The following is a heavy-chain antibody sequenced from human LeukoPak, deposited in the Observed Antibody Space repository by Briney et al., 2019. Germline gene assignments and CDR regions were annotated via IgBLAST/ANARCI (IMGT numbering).Heavy chain of an antibody. J-gene: IGHJ4*02. CDR3: ARDAMGTTTDY. Sequence: GGSLRLSCAASGLTVRSNYVSWVRQAPGKGLEWVAVTYGGGDIHYADSVKGRFTISGDNSKNTLYLQMNSLRAEDTAVYYCARDAMGTTTDYWGQGTLVTVSS. D-gene: IGHD1-7*01. V-gene: IGHV3-53*01. CDR2: TYGGGDI. CDR1: GLTVRSNY.